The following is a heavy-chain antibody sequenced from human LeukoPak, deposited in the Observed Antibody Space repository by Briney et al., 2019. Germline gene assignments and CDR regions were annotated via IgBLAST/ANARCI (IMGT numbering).Heavy chain of an antibody. V-gene: IGHV3-7*01. J-gene: IGHJ5*02. Sequence: GGSLRLSCAASGFTFSSYWMSWVRQAPGKGLEWLANIKQDGSEKYYVDSVKGRFTISRDNAENSLYLQMNSLTAEDTAVYYCARGPRGYDTSGGPWGQGSLGTVSS. CDR2: IKQDGSEK. CDR1: GFTFSSYW. D-gene: IGHD3-22*01. CDR3: ARGPRGYDTSGGP.